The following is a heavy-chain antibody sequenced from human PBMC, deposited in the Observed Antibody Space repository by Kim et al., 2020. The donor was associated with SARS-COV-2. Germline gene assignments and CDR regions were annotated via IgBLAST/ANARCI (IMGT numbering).Heavy chain of an antibody. CDR2: LYNSGST. Sequence: SETLSLTCTVSGVSISSYYWSWIRQPPGKGLEWTGYLYNSGSTNYNPSLKSRVTISVDTSKNQFSLKLTSVTAADTAVYYCTRGGYGSGRAGWFDPWGQGTLVTVSS. D-gene: IGHD3-10*01. J-gene: IGHJ5*01. CDR1: GVSISSYY. CDR3: TRGGYGSGRAGWFDP. V-gene: IGHV4-59*13.